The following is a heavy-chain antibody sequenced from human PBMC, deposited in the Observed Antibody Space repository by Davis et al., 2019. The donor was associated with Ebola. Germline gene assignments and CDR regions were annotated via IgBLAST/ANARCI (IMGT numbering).Heavy chain of an antibody. D-gene: IGHD3-3*01. CDR2: INHDGSEK. Sequence: GGSLRLSCAASGFSLYSYWMTWVRQAPGKGLEWVANINHDGSEKYFLDSVKGRFTISRDNAKNSVDLQMHSLRAEDTAVYYCARERLSGFWSGYPDYWGQGTLVTVSS. V-gene: IGHV3-7*01. J-gene: IGHJ4*02. CDR1: GFSLYSYW. CDR3: ARERLSGFWSGYPDY.